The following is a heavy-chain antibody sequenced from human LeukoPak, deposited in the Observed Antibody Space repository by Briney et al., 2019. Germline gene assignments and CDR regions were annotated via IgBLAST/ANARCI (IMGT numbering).Heavy chain of an antibody. CDR1: GFTFSSYT. CDR3: ARDPTPRYCSGGGCYTTYGTDV. D-gene: IGHD2-15*01. V-gene: IGHV3-21*01. Sequence: GGSLRLSCAASGFTFSSYTMNWVRQAPGKGLEWVSSISSSSSYIYYADSVKGPLTISRDNAKNSLYLQMTSLRAGDTAVYYCARDPTPRYCSGGGCYTTYGTDVWGQGTTVTVSS. CDR2: ISSSSSYI. J-gene: IGHJ6*02.